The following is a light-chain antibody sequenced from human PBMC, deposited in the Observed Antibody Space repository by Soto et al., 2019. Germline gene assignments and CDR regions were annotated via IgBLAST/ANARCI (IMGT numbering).Light chain of an antibody. Sequence: DIVMTQSPDSLAVSLGERATINCKSSQSVLYSSNNKNYLAWYQQKPGQPPKLLIYWASTRESGVPDRFSGNGSGTDFTLTISTLQAEDVAVYYCQHYYSTPLTFGGGTKVEIK. V-gene: IGKV4-1*01. CDR1: QSVLYSSNNKNY. J-gene: IGKJ4*01. CDR3: QHYYSTPLT. CDR2: WAS.